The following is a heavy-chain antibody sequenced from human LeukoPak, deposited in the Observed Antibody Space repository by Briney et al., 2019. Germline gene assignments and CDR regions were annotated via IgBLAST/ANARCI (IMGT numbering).Heavy chain of an antibody. Sequence: SQTLSLTCSPSGASISSSTYYWGWLRQPPGKGLEWFVRVSYSGTTHYTPSPKCPFTMSVATSQNLCYLTLTSLTTPPTAAYCCGRLTHSYYYDGPGYCPYDYMDVWGEGTTVTVSS. CDR1: GASISSSTYY. CDR3: GRLTHSYYYDGPGYCPYDYMDV. J-gene: IGHJ6*03. CDR2: VSYSGTT. D-gene: IGHD3-22*01. V-gene: IGHV4-39*01.